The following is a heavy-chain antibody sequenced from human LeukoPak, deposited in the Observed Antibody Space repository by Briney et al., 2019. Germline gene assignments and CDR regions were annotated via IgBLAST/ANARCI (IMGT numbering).Heavy chain of an antibody. D-gene: IGHD3-10*01. V-gene: IGHV3-53*01. CDR1: GFTVSSNY. J-gene: IGHJ6*02. CDR3: VREIGSPVADYYYGMDV. Sequence: GGSLRLSSAASGFTVSSNYMSWVRQAPGKGLEWVSVIYSGGSTYYADSVKGRFTISRDNSKNTLYLQMNSLRAEDTAVYYCVREIGSPVADYYYGMDVWGQGTTVTVSS. CDR2: IYSGGST.